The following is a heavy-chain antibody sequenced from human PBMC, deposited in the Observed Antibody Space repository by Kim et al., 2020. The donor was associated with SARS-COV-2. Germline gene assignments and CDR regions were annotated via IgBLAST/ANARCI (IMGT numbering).Heavy chain of an antibody. V-gene: IGHV3-21*01. CDR1: GFTFSSYS. D-gene: IGHD3-22*01. CDR3: ARGDHYDSSGYYLTRYYYCRMDL. CDR2: ISSSSSYI. Sequence: GGSLRLSCAASGFTFSSYSMNWVRQAPGKGLEWVSSISSSSSYIYYADSVKGRFTISRDNAKNSLYLQMNSLRAEDTAVYYCARGDHYDSSGYYLTRYYYCRMDLGGQGTTVTVSS. J-gene: IGHJ6*02.